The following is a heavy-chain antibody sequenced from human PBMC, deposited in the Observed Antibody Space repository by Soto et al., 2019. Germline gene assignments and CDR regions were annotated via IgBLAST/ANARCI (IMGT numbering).Heavy chain of an antibody. CDR1: GYFISSGYY. CDR2: IYYSGST. Sequence: PSETLSLTCAVSGYFISSGYYWGWIRQPPGKGLEWIGYIYYSGSTNYNPSLKSRVTISVDTSKNQFSLKLSSVTAADTAVYYCARRDYYDSSGYYYGDAFDIWGQGTMVTVSS. J-gene: IGHJ3*02. CDR3: ARRDYYDSSGYYYGDAFDI. V-gene: IGHV4-61*01. D-gene: IGHD3-22*01.